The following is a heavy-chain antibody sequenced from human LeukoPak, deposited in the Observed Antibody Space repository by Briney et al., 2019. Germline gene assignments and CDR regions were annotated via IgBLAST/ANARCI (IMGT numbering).Heavy chain of an antibody. CDR3: ARTIKSGNYYWFDP. J-gene: IGHJ5*02. Sequence: SETLSLTCTVSGGSIGTYYWSWIRQPPGEGLEWIGFISYTGSTNYNPSLKSRVTVSVDTSKNQFSLKVTSVTAADTAVYYCARTIKSGNYYWFDPWGQGTLVTVSS. V-gene: IGHV4-59*01. D-gene: IGHD1-26*01. CDR2: ISYTGST. CDR1: GGSIGTYY.